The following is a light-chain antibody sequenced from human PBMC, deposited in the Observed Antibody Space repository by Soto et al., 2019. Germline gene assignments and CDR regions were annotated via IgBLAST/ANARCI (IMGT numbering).Light chain of an antibody. CDR3: QHYGSSFT. V-gene: IGKV3-20*01. J-gene: IGKJ5*01. Sequence: EIVLTQSPGTLSLSPGERANLSCRASQSVSSSYLTWYQQKPGQAPRLLIYRASSRATGIPDRFSGGGSGTDFTLTISRLEPEDFAVYYCQHYGSSFTFGQGTRLEIK. CDR1: QSVSSSY. CDR2: RAS.